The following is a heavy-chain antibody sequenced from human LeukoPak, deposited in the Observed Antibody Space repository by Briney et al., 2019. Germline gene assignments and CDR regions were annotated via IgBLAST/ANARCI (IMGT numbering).Heavy chain of an antibody. CDR1: GLTFSRYS. CDR2: MSSSSGLI. V-gene: IGHV3-21*01. Sequence: GGSLRLSCAASGLTFSRYSMNWVRQTPGKGLEWVSSMSSSSGLIYYGDSVKGRFTVSRDNAKRSLYLQMNSLRADDTAVYYCAREFDGSASGAGYWGQGTLVTVSS. D-gene: IGHD1-26*01. CDR3: AREFDGSASGAGY. J-gene: IGHJ4*02.